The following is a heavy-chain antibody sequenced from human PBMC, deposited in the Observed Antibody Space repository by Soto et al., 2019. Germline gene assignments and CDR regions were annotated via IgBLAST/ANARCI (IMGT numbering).Heavy chain of an antibody. CDR2: ISSSSSYI. Sequence: EVQLVESGGGLVKPGGSLRLSCAASGFTFSSYSMNWVRQAPGKGLEWVSSISSSSSYIYYADSVKGRFTISRDNAKKXLYLQMNSLRAEDTAVYYCAREGFDSSGYYRGLDYWGQGTLVTVSS. D-gene: IGHD3-22*01. CDR3: AREGFDSSGYYRGLDY. J-gene: IGHJ4*02. CDR1: GFTFSSYS. V-gene: IGHV3-21*01.